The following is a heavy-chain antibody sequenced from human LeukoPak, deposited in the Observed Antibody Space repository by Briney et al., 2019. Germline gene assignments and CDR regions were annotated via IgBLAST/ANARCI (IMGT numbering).Heavy chain of an antibody. V-gene: IGHV3-30*02. D-gene: IGHD3-22*01. CDR3: AKERLVVVTNIFDY. CDR2: IRYDGSNK. Sequence: GGSLRLSCAASGFTFSSYGMHWVRQAPGKGLEWVAFIRYDGSNKYYADSVKGRFTISRDNSKNTLYLQMNSLRAEDTAVYYCAKERLVVVTNIFDYWGQGTLVTVSS. J-gene: IGHJ4*02. CDR1: GFTFSSYG.